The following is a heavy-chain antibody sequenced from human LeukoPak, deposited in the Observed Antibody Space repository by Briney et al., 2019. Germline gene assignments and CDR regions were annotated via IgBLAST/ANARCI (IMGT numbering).Heavy chain of an antibody. Sequence: SETLSLTCTVSGGSISSYYWSWIRQPPGKGLEWIGYIYYSGSTNYNPSLKSRVTISVDTSKNQFSLKLSSVTAADTAVYYCARDSGSMIVVGSVDYWGQGTLVTVSS. V-gene: IGHV4-59*01. J-gene: IGHJ4*02. D-gene: IGHD3-22*01. CDR2: IYYSGST. CDR3: ARDSGSMIVVGSVDY. CDR1: GGSISSYY.